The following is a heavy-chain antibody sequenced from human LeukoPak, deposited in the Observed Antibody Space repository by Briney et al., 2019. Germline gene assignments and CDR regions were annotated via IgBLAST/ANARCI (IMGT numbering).Heavy chain of an antibody. V-gene: IGHV3-30*19. D-gene: IGHD3-22*01. J-gene: IGHJ2*01. CDR2: IWYDGSNK. Sequence: PGRSLRLSCAASGFTFSSYGMHWVRQAPGKGLEWVAVIWYDGSNKYYADSVKGRFTISRDNSKNALYLQMNSLRAEDTAVYYCARDRQGYDSSGTYWYFDLWGRGTLVTVSS. CDR1: GFTFSSYG. CDR3: ARDRQGYDSSGTYWYFDL.